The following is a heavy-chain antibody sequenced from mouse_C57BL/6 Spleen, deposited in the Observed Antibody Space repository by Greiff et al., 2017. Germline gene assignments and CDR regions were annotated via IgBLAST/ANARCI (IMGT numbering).Heavy chain of an antibody. Sequence: EVQGVESGPELVKPGASVKISCKASGYSFTDYNMNWVKQSNGKSLEWIGVINPNYGTTSYNQKFKGKATLTVDQSSSTAYMQLNSLTSEDSAVYYCARGGEGYYYGSREYFDVWGTGTTVTVSS. CDR3: ARGGEGYYYGSREYFDV. V-gene: IGHV1-39*01. CDR2: INPNYGTT. CDR1: GYSFTDYN. J-gene: IGHJ1*03. D-gene: IGHD1-1*01.